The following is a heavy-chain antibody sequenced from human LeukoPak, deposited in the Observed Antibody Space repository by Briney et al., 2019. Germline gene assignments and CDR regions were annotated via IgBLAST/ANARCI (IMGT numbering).Heavy chain of an antibody. CDR1: GGSISSYY. CDR2: IYYSGST. V-gene: IGHV4-59*01. D-gene: IGHD5-12*01. Sequence: SETLSLTCTVSGGSISSYYWSWIRQPPGKGLEWMGYIYYSGSTNYNPSLRSRVTISVDTSKNQFSLKLSSVTAADTAVYYCARVTRGYSGYGYYYYGMDVWGQGTTVTVSS. J-gene: IGHJ6*02. CDR3: ARVTRGYSGYGYYYYGMDV.